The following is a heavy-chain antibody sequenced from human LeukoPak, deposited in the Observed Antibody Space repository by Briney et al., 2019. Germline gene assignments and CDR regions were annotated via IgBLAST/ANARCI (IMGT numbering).Heavy chain of an antibody. CDR3: ARRGYGDYGGYFDY. J-gene: IGHJ4*02. CDR1: GLTFSNYW. CDR2: IKQDGSEK. Sequence: GGSLRLSCEVSGLTFSNYWMSWVRQAPGKGLEWVANIKQDGSEKYYVDSVKGRFTVSRDNAKNSLYLQMNSLRAEDTAVYYCARRGYGDYGGYFDYWGQGTLVTVSS. D-gene: IGHD4-17*01. V-gene: IGHV3-7*01.